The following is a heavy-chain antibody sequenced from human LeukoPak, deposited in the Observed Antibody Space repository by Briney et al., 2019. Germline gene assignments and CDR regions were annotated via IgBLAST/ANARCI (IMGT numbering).Heavy chain of an antibody. CDR3: ARGPFGSGYYYYYGMDV. Sequence: PSETLSLTCAVSGGSISSGGYYWSWIRQPAGKGLEWIGRIYTSGSTNYNPSLKSRVTMSVDTSKNQFSLKLSSVTAADTAVYYCARGPFGSGYYYYYGMDVWGQGTTVTVSS. J-gene: IGHJ6*02. D-gene: IGHD3-10*01. V-gene: IGHV4-61*02. CDR1: GGSISSGGYY. CDR2: IYTSGST.